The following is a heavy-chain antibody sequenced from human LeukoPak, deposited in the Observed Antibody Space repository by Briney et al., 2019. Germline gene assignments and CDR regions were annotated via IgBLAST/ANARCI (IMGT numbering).Heavy chain of an antibody. V-gene: IGHV3-30*18. D-gene: IGHD6-13*01. Sequence: GGSLRLSRAASGSTFNNYNMNWVRQAPGKGLEWVAVISYDGSNRYSADSVKGRFTIPRDTSKNTLYLQMNRLRAEDTGVYYCAKDRRGSSANDAFDIWGQGTMVTVSS. J-gene: IGHJ3*02. CDR2: ISYDGSNR. CDR3: AKDRRGSSANDAFDI. CDR1: GSTFNNYN.